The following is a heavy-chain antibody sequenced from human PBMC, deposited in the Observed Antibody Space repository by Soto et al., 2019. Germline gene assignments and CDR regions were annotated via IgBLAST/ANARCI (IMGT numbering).Heavy chain of an antibody. CDR2: VYHSGSA. J-gene: IGHJ6*02. CDR3: TREKWEQENYYTMDF. D-gene: IGHD1-26*01. CDR1: GGSIITSDW. Sequence: QVQLQESGPGLVKPSGTLSLTCAVSGGSIITSDWWSWVRQSPGKGLEWIGEVYHSGSATYNPSLKSRVTLSVDKSRNELSLKLTSVTAADTAVYYCTREKWEQENYYTMDFWGQGTTVTVSS. V-gene: IGHV4-4*02.